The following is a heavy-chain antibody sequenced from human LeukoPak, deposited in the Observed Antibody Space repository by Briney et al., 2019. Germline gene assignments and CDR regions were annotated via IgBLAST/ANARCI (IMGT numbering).Heavy chain of an antibody. CDR3: AKGGLQLWLSDFDY. D-gene: IGHD5-18*01. V-gene: IGHV3-23*03. Sequence: GGSLRLSCAASGFTFSSYAMSWVRQAPGKGLEWVSVIYTGDRADYSDSVKGRFTISRDNSKNTLYLQMNSLRAEDTAVYYCAKGGLQLWLSDFDYWGQGTLVTVSS. CDR1: GFTFSSYA. CDR2: IYTGDRA. J-gene: IGHJ4*02.